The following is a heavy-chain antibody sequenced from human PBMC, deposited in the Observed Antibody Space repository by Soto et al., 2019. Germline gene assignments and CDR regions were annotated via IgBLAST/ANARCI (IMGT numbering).Heavy chain of an antibody. CDR2: IYHSGST. CDR3: ARDKRGRYFDWWHSS. J-gene: IGHJ4*02. CDR1: GGSISSGGYS. Sequence: QLQLQESGSGLVKPSQTLSLTCAVSGGSISSGGYSWSWIRQPPGKGLEWIGYIYHSGSTYYNPSLKSRVTISVDRSKNQFSLKLSSVTAADTAVYYCARDKRGRYFDWWHSSWGQGTLVTVSS. D-gene: IGHD3-9*01. V-gene: IGHV4-30-2*01.